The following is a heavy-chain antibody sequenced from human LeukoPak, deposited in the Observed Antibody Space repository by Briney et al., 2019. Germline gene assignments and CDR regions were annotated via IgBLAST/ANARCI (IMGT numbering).Heavy chain of an antibody. V-gene: IGHV3-23*01. Sequence: PGGSLRLSCAASGFTFHSYAMTWVRQAPGKGLEWVSTISGSGGTTYYADSLKGRFTISRDNSKSTLYLRMNSLRAEDTAIYYCAKGALRGYSARGVFDIWGQGTKVTVSS. CDR1: GFTFHSYA. CDR3: AKGALRGYSARGVFDI. D-gene: IGHD6-13*01. CDR2: ISGSGGTT. J-gene: IGHJ3*02.